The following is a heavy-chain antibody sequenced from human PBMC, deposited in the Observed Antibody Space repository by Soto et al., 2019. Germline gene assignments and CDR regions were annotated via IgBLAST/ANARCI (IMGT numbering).Heavy chain of an antibody. Sequence: SETLSLTCAVYGGSFSGYYWSWIRQPPGKGLEWIGEINHSGSTNYNPSLKSRVTISVDTSKNQFSLKLSSVTAADTAVYYCARSRLLQHWGQGTLVTVSS. CDR2: INHSGST. CDR1: GGSFSGYY. V-gene: IGHV4-34*01. D-gene: IGHD2-21*01. J-gene: IGHJ1*01. CDR3: ARSRLLQH.